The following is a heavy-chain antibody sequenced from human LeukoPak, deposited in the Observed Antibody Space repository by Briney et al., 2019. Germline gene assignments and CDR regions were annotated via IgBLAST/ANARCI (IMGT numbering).Heavy chain of an antibody. J-gene: IGHJ4*02. CDR2: IWYSSSTI. D-gene: IGHD2-2*01. Sequence: GGSLRLSCAASGFTFSSSNMNWVRQAPGKGLEWVSYIWYSSSTIYYADSVKGRFTISRDNSKNTLYLQMNSLRAEDTAVYYCAREGLVVPAVDDYWGQGTLVTVSS. V-gene: IGHV3-48*01. CDR1: GFTFSSSN. CDR3: AREGLVVPAVDDY.